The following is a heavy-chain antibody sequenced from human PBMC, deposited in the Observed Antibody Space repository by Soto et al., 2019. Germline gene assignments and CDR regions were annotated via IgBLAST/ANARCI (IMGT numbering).Heavy chain of an antibody. CDR1: GFTFSSYS. Sequence: SLRLSCAASGFTFSSYSMNWVRQAPGKGLEWVSAISGSGGGTYYADSAKGRFTISRDNSKNTLHLQMNSLRAGDTAVYYCAKGYGNWFDPWGQGTLVTVSS. CDR3: AKGYGNWFDP. J-gene: IGHJ5*02. CDR2: ISGSGGGT. D-gene: IGHD4-17*01. V-gene: IGHV3-23*01.